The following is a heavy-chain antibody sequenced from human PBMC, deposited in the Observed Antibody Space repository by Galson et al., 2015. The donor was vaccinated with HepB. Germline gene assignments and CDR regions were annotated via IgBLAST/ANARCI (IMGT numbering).Heavy chain of an antibody. CDR3: VRDWTYDFWSGYFGAFDL. J-gene: IGHJ3*01. V-gene: IGHV3-64D*09. Sequence: SLRLSCAASGFAFPNHAIHWVRQAPGKGQEYVSVISGNGHDTYYAESVKGRFSVSRDNSRNWLFLQMSSLRPEDTAVYYCVRDWTYDFWSGYFGAFDLWGQGTLVTVSS. CDR2: ISGNGHDT. CDR1: GFAFPNHA. D-gene: IGHD3-3*01.